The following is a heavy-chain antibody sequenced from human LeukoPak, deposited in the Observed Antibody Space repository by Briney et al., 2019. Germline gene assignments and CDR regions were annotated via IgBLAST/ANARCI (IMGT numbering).Heavy chain of an antibody. J-gene: IGHJ6*02. D-gene: IGHD5-12*01. Sequence: SETLSLTCAVYGGPFSGYYWSWIRQPPGKGLEWIGEINHSGSTNYNPSLKSRVTISVDTSKNQFSLKLSSVTAADTAVYYCARGRTTIEYYYGMDVWGQGPRSPSP. CDR1: GGPFSGYY. CDR2: INHSGST. V-gene: IGHV4-34*01. CDR3: ARGRTTIEYYYGMDV.